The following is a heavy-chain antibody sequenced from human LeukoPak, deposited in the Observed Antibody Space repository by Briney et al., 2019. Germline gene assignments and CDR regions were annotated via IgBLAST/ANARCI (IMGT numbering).Heavy chain of an antibody. J-gene: IGHJ4*02. D-gene: IGHD2-2*01. CDR3: IRWDCSSTSCSNDY. Sequence: PGGSLRLSCAASGFTFSGSAMHWVRQASGKGLEWVGRIRSKANSYATAYAASVKGRFTISRDDSKNTAYLQMNSLKTEDTAVYYCIRWDCSSTSCSNDYWGQGTLVTVSS. CDR1: GFTFSGSA. CDR2: IRSKANSYAT. V-gene: IGHV3-73*01.